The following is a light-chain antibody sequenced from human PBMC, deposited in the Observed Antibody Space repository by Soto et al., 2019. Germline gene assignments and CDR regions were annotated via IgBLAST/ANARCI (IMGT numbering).Light chain of an antibody. CDR3: QQYGRSPA. CDR2: GAS. CDR1: QIVTSSY. J-gene: IGKJ4*01. Sequence: EIVLTQSPGTLSLSPGERATLSCRASQIVTSSYLAWYQQKPGQAPRLLIYGASSRATGIPDRFSGSGSGTDFTLTISRLGPEGFAVYYCQQYGRSPAFGGGTKVEIK. V-gene: IGKV3-20*01.